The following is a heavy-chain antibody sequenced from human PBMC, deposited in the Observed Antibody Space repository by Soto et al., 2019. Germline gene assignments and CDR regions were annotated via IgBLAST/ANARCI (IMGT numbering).Heavy chain of an antibody. D-gene: IGHD2-2*01. CDR1: GGTFSSYA. J-gene: IGHJ6*02. Sequence: QVQLVQSGAEVKKPGSSVKVSCKASGGTFSSYAISWVRQAPGQGLEWMGGIIPISGTANYAQKFLGRVTITADESTSTAYMEQSSLRSEDTAVYYCARSQGSSTSLEIYYYYYYGMDVWGQGTTVTVSS. V-gene: IGHV1-69*01. CDR2: IIPISGTA. CDR3: ARSQGSSTSLEIYYYYYYGMDV.